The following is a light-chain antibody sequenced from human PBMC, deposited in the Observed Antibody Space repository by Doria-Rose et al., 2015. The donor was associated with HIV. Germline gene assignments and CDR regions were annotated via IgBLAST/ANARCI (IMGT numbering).Light chain of an antibody. CDR2: WAS. CDR3: QQYYDTPS. CDR1: QSLLYTSKNY. Sequence: TQSPESLGMSLGERATLNCKSNQSLLYTSKNYLAWYQQKPGQLPKLLIYWASTRQSGVPARFSVSGSGTDFTLTISSLEAEDVAVYYCQQYYDTPSFGPGTTVDIK. V-gene: IGKV4-1*01. J-gene: IGKJ3*01.